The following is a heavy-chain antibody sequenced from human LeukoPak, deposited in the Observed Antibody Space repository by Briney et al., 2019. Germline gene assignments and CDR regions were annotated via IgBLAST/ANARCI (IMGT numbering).Heavy chain of an antibody. Sequence: PSETLSLTCTVSGGPISSGSYYWSWTRQPAGKGLEWIGRIYTSGSTNYNPSLKSRVTISVDTSKNQFSLKLSSVTAADTAVYYCARDHGSSGLDYWGQGTLVTVSS. J-gene: IGHJ4*02. D-gene: IGHD6-25*01. CDR1: GGPISSGSYY. CDR2: IYTSGST. CDR3: ARDHGSSGLDY. V-gene: IGHV4-61*02.